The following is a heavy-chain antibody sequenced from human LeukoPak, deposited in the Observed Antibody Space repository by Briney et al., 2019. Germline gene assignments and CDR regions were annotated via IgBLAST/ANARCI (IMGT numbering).Heavy chain of an antibody. CDR3: AKDSGAYSSSWASYFDY. J-gene: IGHJ4*02. CDR2: ITNSGTTI. Sequence: KPGGSLRLSCAASGFTFTDYYMSWIRQAPGKGLEWVSYITNSGTTIYYADSVKGRFTISRDNAKNSLYLQMNSLRAEDTAVYYCAKDSGAYSSSWASYFDYWGQGTLVTVSS. CDR1: GFTFTDYY. V-gene: IGHV3-11*04. D-gene: IGHD6-13*01.